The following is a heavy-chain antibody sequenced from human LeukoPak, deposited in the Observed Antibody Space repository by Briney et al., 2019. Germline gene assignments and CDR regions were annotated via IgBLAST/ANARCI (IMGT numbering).Heavy chain of an antibody. CDR1: GFIVSSNY. CDR2: IYSGGST. V-gene: IGHV3-53*01. J-gene: IGHJ4*02. D-gene: IGHD4-23*01. CDR3: ARGDDYGGACYSFDY. Sequence: GGPRRLSCAASGFIVSSNYKKCVRPPPGEVLEWVSVIYSGGSTYYADSVKGRFTISRDNSKNTLSLQMNSLRAEDTAVYYCARGDDYGGACYSFDYWGQGTLVTVSS.